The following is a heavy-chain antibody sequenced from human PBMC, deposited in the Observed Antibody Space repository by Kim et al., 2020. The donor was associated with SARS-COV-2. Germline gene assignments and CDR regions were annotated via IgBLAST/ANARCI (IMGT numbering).Heavy chain of an antibody. V-gene: IGHV3-21*01. CDR3: ARVGYSVDY. Sequence: SYIYYADSVKGRFTISRDNAKNSLYLQMNSLRAEDTAVYYCARVGYSVDYWGQGTLVTVSS. CDR2: SYI. J-gene: IGHJ4*02. D-gene: IGHD3-22*01.